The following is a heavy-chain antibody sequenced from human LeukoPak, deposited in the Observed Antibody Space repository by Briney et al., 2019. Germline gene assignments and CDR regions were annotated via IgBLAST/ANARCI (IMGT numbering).Heavy chain of an antibody. D-gene: IGHD6-13*01. CDR2: IYSGGST. CDR1: GFTFSSNY. V-gene: IGHV3-53*04. Sequence: GGSLRLSCAASGFTFSSNYMSWVRQAPGKGLEWVLVIYSGGSTYYSDSVKGRFTISRHNSKNTLYLQMNSLRAEDTAVYYCAREQLGRYYFDYWGQGTLVTVSS. CDR3: AREQLGRYYFDY. J-gene: IGHJ4*02.